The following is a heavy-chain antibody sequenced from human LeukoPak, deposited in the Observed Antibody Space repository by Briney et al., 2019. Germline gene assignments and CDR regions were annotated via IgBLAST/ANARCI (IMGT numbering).Heavy chain of an antibody. CDR2: TYYRSKWYT. CDR1: GDSVSTNSAA. J-gene: IGHJ4*02. D-gene: IGHD3-10*01. Sequence: SQTLSLTCAISGDSVSTNSAAWNWIWQSPSRGLEWLGRTYYRSKWYTDYVVSVKSRITISPDTSKNQLSLQLNSVTPEDTAVYYCARGVGRLDYWGQGTLVTVSS. CDR3: ARGVGRLDY. V-gene: IGHV6-1*01.